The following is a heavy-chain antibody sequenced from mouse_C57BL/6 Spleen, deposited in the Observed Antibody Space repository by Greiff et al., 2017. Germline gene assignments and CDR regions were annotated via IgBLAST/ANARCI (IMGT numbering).Heavy chain of an antibody. J-gene: IGHJ2*01. CDR2: IDPEDGDT. CDR3: TTSRQLRPYVGYFDY. D-gene: IGHD3-2*02. V-gene: IGHV14-1*01. CDR1: GFNIKDYY. Sequence: VQLKESGAELVRPGASVKLSCTASGFNIKDYYMHWVKQRPEQGLEWIGRIDPEDGDTEYAPKFQGKATMTADTSSNTAYLQLSSLTSEDTAVYYCTTSRQLRPYVGYFDYWGQGTTLTVSS.